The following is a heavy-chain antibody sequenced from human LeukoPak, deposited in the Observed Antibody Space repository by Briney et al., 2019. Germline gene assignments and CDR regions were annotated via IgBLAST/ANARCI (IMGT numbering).Heavy chain of an antibody. D-gene: IGHD3-22*01. CDR3: AKDGGGYYDSRGYPL. J-gene: IGHJ1*01. V-gene: IGHV3-23*01. CDR2: FGVGGSNT. CDR1: GFTFSNSA. Sequence: PGGSLRLSCAAPGFTFSNSAMSWVRQAPGKGLEWVSTFGVGGSNTYYADSVKGRFTISRDNSKNTLYLQMNSLRAEDTAVYYCAKDGGGYYDSRGYPLWGQGTLVTISS.